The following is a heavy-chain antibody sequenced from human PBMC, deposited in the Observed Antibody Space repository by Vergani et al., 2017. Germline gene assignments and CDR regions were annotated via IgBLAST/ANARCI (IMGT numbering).Heavy chain of an antibody. CDR2: IDWDDDK. V-gene: IGHV2-70*15. J-gene: IGHJ2*01. CDR3: AHRPPYSSSSTYVDL. D-gene: IGHD6-6*01. CDR1: GFSLSTSGMC. Sequence: QVTLRESGPALVKPTQTLTLTCTFSGFSLSTSGMCVSWIRQPPGKALEWLARIDWDDDKYYSTSLKTRLTISKDTSKNQVVLTMTNMDPVDTATYYCAHRPPYSSSSTYVDLWGRGTLVTVSS.